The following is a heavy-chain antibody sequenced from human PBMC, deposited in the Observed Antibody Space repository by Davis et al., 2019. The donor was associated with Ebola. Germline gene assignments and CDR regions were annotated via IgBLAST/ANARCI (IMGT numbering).Heavy chain of an antibody. CDR1: GFTFSSYG. Sequence: PGGSLRLSCAASGFTFSSYGMHWVRQAPGKGLEWVAVISYDGSNKYYADSVKGRFTISRDNSKNTLYLQMNSLRAEDTAVYYCAKDLSTRRNLGGDYWGQGTLVTVSS. CDR3: AKDLSTRRNLGGDY. D-gene: IGHD1-14*01. J-gene: IGHJ4*02. V-gene: IGHV3-30*18. CDR2: ISYDGSNK.